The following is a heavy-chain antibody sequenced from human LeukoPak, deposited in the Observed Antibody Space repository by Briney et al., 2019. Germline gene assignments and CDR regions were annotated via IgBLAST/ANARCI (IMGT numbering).Heavy chain of an antibody. D-gene: IGHD3-3*01. J-gene: IGHJ3*02. V-gene: IGHV3-33*06. CDR2: IWYDGSNK. CDR1: GFTFSSYG. CDR3: AKEDDFWSGYDAFDI. Sequence: GGSLRLSCVASGFTFSSYGMHWVRQAPGKGLEWVAVIWYDGSNKYYADSVKGRFTISRGNSKNTLYLQMNSLRAEDTAVYYCAKEDDFWSGYDAFDIWGQGTMVTVSS.